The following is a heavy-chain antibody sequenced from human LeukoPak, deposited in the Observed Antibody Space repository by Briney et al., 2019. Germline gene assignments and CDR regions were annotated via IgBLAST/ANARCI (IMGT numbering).Heavy chain of an antibody. Sequence: ASVKVCCKASGYTFTGYYMNWVRQAPGQGLEWMGWINPNSGGTNYAQKFQGRVTMTRDTSISTAYMELSRLRSDDPAVYYYTSARAYYDILAYYYYYYMDVWGKGTTVTISS. CDR1: GYTFTGYY. D-gene: IGHD3-9*01. V-gene: IGHV1-2*02. J-gene: IGHJ6*03. CDR3: TSARAYYDILAYYYYYYMDV. CDR2: INPNSGGT.